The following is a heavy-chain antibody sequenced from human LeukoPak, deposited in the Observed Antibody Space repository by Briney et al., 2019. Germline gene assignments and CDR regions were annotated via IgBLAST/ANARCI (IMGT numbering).Heavy chain of an antibody. Sequence: SETLSLTCTVSGGSISSYYWSWIRQPAGKGLEWIGRIYTSGSTNYNPSLKSRVTMSVDTSKNQLSPKLSSVTAADTAVYYCARGHTLDDAFDIWGQGTMVTVSS. J-gene: IGHJ3*02. CDR1: GGSISSYY. V-gene: IGHV4-4*07. CDR3: ARGHTLDDAFDI. CDR2: IYTSGST.